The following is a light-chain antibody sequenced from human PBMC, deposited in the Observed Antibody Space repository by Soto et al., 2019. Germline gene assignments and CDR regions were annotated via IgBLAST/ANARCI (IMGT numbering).Light chain of an antibody. CDR3: QQSYSTPRT. CDR2: AAS. CDR1: QSISSY. Sequence: DIQMTQSPSSLSASVGDRVTITCRASQSISSYLNWYQQKPGKAPKLLIYAASSLQSGVPSRCSGSGSGTDFTLTISSLQPQDFATYYCQQSYSTPRTFGQGTQVESK. V-gene: IGKV1-39*01. J-gene: IGKJ1*01.